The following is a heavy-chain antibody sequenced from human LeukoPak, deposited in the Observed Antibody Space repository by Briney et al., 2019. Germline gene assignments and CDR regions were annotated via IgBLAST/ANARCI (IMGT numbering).Heavy chain of an antibody. V-gene: IGHV1-8*01. CDR2: MNPNSGNT. CDR1: GYTFTSYD. Sequence: ASVKVSCKASGYTFTSYDINWVRQATGQGLEWMGWMNPNSGNTGYAQKFQGRVTMTRNTSISTAYMELSSLRSEDTAVYYCARGRMVRGVIGYGMDVWGQGTTVTVSS. D-gene: IGHD3-10*01. J-gene: IGHJ6*02. CDR3: ARGRMVRGVIGYGMDV.